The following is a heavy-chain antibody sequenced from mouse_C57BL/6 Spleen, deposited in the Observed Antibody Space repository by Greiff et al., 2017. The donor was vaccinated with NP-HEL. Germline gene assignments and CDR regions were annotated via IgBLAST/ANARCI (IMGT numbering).Heavy chain of an antibody. Sequence: QVQLQQSGAELVMPGASVKLSCKASGYTFTSYWMHWVKQRPGQGLEWIGEIDPSDSYTNYNQKFKGKSTLTVDKSSSTAYMQLSSLTYEDSAVYYCARGGRGAMDYWGQGTSVTVSS. D-gene: IGHD3-3*01. CDR3: ARGGRGAMDY. J-gene: IGHJ4*01. V-gene: IGHV1-69*01. CDR2: IDPSDSYT. CDR1: GYTFTSYW.